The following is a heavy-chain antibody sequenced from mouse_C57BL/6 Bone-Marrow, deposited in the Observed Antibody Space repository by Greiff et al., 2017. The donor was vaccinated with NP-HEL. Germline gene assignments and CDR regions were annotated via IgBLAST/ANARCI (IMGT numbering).Heavy chain of an antibody. J-gene: IGHJ2*01. CDR1: GFTFSSYA. CDR3: ARLSTMITTKYFDY. Sequence: EVHLVESGGGLVKPGGSLKLSCAASGFTFSSYAMSWVRQTPEKRLEWVATISDGGSYTYYPDNVKGRFTISRDNAKNNLYLQMSHLKSEDTAMYYCARLSTMITTKYFDYWGQGTTLTVSS. CDR2: ISDGGSYT. V-gene: IGHV5-4*01. D-gene: IGHD2-4*01.